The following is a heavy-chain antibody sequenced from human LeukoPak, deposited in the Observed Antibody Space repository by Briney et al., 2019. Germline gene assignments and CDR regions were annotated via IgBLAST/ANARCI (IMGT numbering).Heavy chain of an antibody. CDR2: IYYSGST. D-gene: IGHD3-22*01. Sequence: SQTLSLTCTVSGGSISSGGYYWSWIRQHPGKGLEWIGYIYYSGSTYYNPSLKSRVTISVDTSKNQFSLKLSSVTAADTAAYYCARDLDSSGRYFDYWGQGTLVTVSS. CDR3: ARDLDSSGRYFDY. CDR1: GGSISSGGYY. J-gene: IGHJ4*02. V-gene: IGHV4-31*03.